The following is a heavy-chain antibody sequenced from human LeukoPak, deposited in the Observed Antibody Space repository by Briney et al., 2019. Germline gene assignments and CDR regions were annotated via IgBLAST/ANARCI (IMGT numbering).Heavy chain of an antibody. CDR3: ARAHDFWSGYGY. CDR2: ISVSGGST. CDR1: GFTFSSYG. J-gene: IGHJ4*02. D-gene: IGHD3-3*01. Sequence: PGGSLRLSCAASGFTFSSYGMSWVRQAPGKGLEWVSAISVSGGSTFYADSVKGRFTISRDNSKNTLYLQMNSLRAEDTAVYYCARAHDFWSGYGYWGQGTLVTVSS. V-gene: IGHV3-23*01.